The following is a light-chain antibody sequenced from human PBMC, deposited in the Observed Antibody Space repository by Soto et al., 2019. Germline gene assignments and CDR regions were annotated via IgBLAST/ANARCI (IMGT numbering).Light chain of an antibody. J-gene: IGLJ2*01. Sequence: QSVLTQPPSASGTPGQRVTISCSGSSSNIGSNFVYWYQQFPGTAPKLLIYSNNQRPSGVPDRFSGSKSGTSASLAISGLQSEDEADYYCAAWDDNLNGVIFGGGTQLTVL. CDR3: AAWDDNLNGVI. CDR1: SSNIGSNF. CDR2: SNN. V-gene: IGLV1-44*01.